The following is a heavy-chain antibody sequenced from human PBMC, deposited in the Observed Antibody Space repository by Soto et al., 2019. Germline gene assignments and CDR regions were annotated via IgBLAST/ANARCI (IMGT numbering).Heavy chain of an antibody. V-gene: IGHV1-46*01. CDR1: GYTFTSYY. CDR3: ARPYYYDSSGYSGHDAFDT. Sequence: ASVKVSCKASGYTFTSYYMHWVRQAPGQGLEWMGIINPSGGSTSYAQKFQGRVTMTRDTSTSTVYMELSSLRSEDTAVYYCARPYYYDSSGYSGHDAFDTWGQGTMVTVSS. CDR2: INPSGGST. J-gene: IGHJ3*02. D-gene: IGHD3-22*01.